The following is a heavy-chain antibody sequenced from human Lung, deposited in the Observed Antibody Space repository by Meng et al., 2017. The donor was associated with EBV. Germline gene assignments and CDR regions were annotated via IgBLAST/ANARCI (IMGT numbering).Heavy chain of an antibody. Sequence: QVQLQQSEPGLVKHSQTRSLTGVFTVDSVSISRSACTWIRQSPSRGLEWMGRTNYRSNWNNDDAVFVKSRITINPDTSKNQFSLQLNSVTPEDTAVYYCARGATSVFDLWGRGTLVTVSS. CDR3: ARGATSVFDL. CDR2: TNYRSNWNN. CDR1: VDSVSISRSA. J-gene: IGHJ2*01. V-gene: IGHV6-1*01.